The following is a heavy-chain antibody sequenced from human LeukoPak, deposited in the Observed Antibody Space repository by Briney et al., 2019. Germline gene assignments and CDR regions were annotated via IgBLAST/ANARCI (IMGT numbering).Heavy chain of an antibody. D-gene: IGHD4-17*01. CDR3: ARAANYGDYGFDI. CDR2: IWYDGSNK. CDR1: GFTFSSYG. J-gene: IGHJ3*02. Sequence: GGSLRLSCAASGFTFSSYGMHWVRQAPGKGLEWVAVIWYDGSNKYYADSVKGRFTISRDNSKNTLYLQMNSLRAEDTAVYYCARAANYGDYGFDIWGQGTMVAVSS. V-gene: IGHV3-33*01.